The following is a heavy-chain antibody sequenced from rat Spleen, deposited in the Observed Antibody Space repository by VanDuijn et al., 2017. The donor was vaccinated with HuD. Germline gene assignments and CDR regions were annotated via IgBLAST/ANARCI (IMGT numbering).Heavy chain of an antibody. J-gene: IGHJ2*01. D-gene: IGHD1-10*01. CDR3: TTDNGD. Sequence: VQVVESGGGLVQPKESLKISCAASGFTFSNAAIYWVRQAPGKGLEWVARIRTKPNNYATNYADSVKGRFTVSREDSKSVVYLQMDNLKTEDTAMYYCTTDNGDWGQGVMVTVSS. V-gene: IGHV10-5*01. CDR2: IRTKPNNYAT. CDR1: GFTFSNAA.